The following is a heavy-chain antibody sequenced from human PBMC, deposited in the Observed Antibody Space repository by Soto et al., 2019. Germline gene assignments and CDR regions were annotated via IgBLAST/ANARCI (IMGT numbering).Heavy chain of an antibody. CDR1: GGTFSSYA. D-gene: IGHD2-15*01. CDR2: FIPIFGTA. Sequence: QVQLVQSGDEVKKPGSSVKVSCKASGGTFSSYAISWVRQAPGQGLEWMGGFIPIFGTANYAQKLQGRVTITADESTSTAYMERSSLRSEDTAVYYCASEVAATYYYYYGMDVWGRGTTVTVSS. CDR3: ASEVAATYYYYYGMDV. V-gene: IGHV1-69*01. J-gene: IGHJ6*02.